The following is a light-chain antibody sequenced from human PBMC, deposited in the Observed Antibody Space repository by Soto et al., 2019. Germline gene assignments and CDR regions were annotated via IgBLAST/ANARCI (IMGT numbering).Light chain of an antibody. Sequence: QSALTQPASVSGSLGQSITISCTGTTSDVGGYNYVSWYQQHPGKAPILMIYEVTNRPSGVSNRFSGSKSGNTASLTISGLQVEEEAEYYCGSYTGSITYVFGTGTKVTVL. J-gene: IGLJ1*01. CDR3: GSYTGSITYV. CDR2: EVT. V-gene: IGLV2-14*01. CDR1: TSDVGGYNY.